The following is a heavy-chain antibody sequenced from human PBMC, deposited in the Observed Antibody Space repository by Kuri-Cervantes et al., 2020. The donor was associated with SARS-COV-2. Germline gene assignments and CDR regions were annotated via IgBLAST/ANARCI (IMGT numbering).Heavy chain of an antibody. CDR2: ISGSGGST. Sequence: GGSLRLSCAASGFTFSSYAMSWVRQAPGKGLEWISAISGSGGSTYYADSVKGRFTISRDNSKNTLYLQMNSLRAEDTAVYYCAKCSDIAAAGQTDYWGQGTLVTVSS. CDR1: GFTFSSYA. D-gene: IGHD6-13*01. J-gene: IGHJ4*02. CDR3: AKCSDIAAAGQTDY. V-gene: IGHV3-23*01.